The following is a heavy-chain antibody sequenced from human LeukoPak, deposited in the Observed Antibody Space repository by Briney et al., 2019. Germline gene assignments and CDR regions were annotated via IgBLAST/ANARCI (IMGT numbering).Heavy chain of an antibody. CDR2: IYYSGST. D-gene: IGHD7-27*01. CDR1: GGSISSYY. CDR3: ARSHWGPFGSRIANWFDP. J-gene: IGHJ5*02. V-gene: IGHV4-59*12. Sequence: SETLSLTCTVSGGSISSYYWSWIRQPPGKGLEWIGYIYYSGSTNYNPSLKSRVTISVDTPKNQFSLKLSSVTAADTAVYYCARSHWGPFGSRIANWFDPWGQGTLVTVSS.